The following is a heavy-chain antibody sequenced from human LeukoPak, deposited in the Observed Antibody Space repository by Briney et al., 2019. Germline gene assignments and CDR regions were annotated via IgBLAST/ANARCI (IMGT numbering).Heavy chain of an antibody. CDR3: AKESPRIAVAVRWPKLRGDFDY. CDR1: GFTFSSYA. Sequence: GGSLRLSCAASGFTFSSYAMSWVRQAPGKGLEWVSAISGSGGSTYYADSVKGRFTISRDNSKNTLYLQMNSLRAEDTAVYYCAKESPRIAVAVRWPKLRGDFDYWGQGTLVTVSS. CDR2: ISGSGGST. D-gene: IGHD6-19*01. J-gene: IGHJ4*02. V-gene: IGHV3-23*01.